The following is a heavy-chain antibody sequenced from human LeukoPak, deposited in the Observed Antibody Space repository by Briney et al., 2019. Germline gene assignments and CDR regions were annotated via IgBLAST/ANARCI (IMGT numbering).Heavy chain of an antibody. V-gene: IGHV1-18*01. Sequence: ASVKVSCKASGYTFTYYGISWVRQAPGQGLEWMGWISDYNANTNYAQKLQGRVTMTTDTSTSTAYTELRSLRSDDTAVYYCARFKRVPGPGWFDPWGQGTLVTVSS. CDR2: ISDYNANT. CDR3: ARFKRVPGPGWFDP. J-gene: IGHJ5*02. D-gene: IGHD2-2*01. CDR1: GYTFTYYG.